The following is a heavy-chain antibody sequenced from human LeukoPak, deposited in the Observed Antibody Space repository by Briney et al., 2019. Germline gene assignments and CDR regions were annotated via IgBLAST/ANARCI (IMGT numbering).Heavy chain of an antibody. Sequence: SETLSLTCTVSGGSISSGSYYWSWIRQPAGKGLEWIGRIYTSGSTNYNPSLKSRVTISVDTSKNQFSLKLSSVTAADTAVYYCARAEMATIGGFDYWGQGTLVTVSS. CDR3: ARAEMATIGGFDY. CDR2: IYTSGST. D-gene: IGHD5-24*01. CDR1: GGSISSGSYY. J-gene: IGHJ4*02. V-gene: IGHV4-61*02.